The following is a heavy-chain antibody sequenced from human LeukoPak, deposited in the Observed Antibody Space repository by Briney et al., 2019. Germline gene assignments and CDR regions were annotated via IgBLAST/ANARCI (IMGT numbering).Heavy chain of an antibody. V-gene: IGHV3-48*03. J-gene: IGHJ4*02. CDR2: TSSSGSTR. CDR3: ARERIIVTTRAIDY. CDR1: GFTFSSYE. D-gene: IGHD5-12*01. Sequence: PGGSLRLSCAASGFTFSSYEMNWVRQAPGKGLEWISYTSSSGSTRYYADSVKGRFTVSRDNAKNSLYLQINTLRAEDTAVYYCARERIIVTTRAIDYWGQGTLVTVSS.